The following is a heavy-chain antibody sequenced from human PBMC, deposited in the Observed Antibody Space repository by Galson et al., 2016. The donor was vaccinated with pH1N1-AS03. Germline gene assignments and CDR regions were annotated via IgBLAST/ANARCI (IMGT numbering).Heavy chain of an antibody. D-gene: IGHD3-3*01. CDR1: GYTFSNHW. CDR3: ARQQDGRGSALEWLFWYGMDV. V-gene: IGHV5-51*01. J-gene: IGHJ6*02. Sequence: QSGAEVKKPGESLKISCKVSGYTFSNHWIGWVRQMPGKGLEWMGIIYPADSSTTYSPSFQGQVTISADQSISTAYLQWSSLRASDTAMYFCARQQDGRGSALEWLFWYGMDVWGQGTTVIVSS. CDR2: IYPADSST.